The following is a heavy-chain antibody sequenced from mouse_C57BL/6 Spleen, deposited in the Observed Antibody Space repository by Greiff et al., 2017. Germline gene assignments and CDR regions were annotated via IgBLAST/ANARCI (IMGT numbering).Heavy chain of an antibody. Sequence: VQLQQSGAELVRPGASVTLSCKASGYTFTDYEMHWVKQTPVHGLEWIGAIDPETGGTAYNQKFKGKAILTADKSSSTAYMELRSLTSEDSAVYYCTRGDYGSGYWGQGTTLTVSS. V-gene: IGHV1-15*01. J-gene: IGHJ2*01. CDR3: TRGDYGSGY. CDR1: GYTFTDYE. CDR2: IDPETGGT. D-gene: IGHD1-1*01.